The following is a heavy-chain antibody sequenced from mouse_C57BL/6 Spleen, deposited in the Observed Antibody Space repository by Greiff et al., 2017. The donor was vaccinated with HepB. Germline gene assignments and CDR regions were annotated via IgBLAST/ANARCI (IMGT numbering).Heavy chain of an antibody. CDR2: INPNNGGT. V-gene: IGHV1-18*01. CDR1: GYTFTDYN. D-gene: IGHD1-1*01. Sequence: VQLQQSGPELVKPGASVKIPCKASGYTFTDYNMDWVKQIHGKSLEWIGDINPNNGGTIYNQKFKGKATLTVDKSSSTAYMELRSLTSEDTAVYYCERWGYGSRLDYWGQGTTLTVSS. J-gene: IGHJ2*01. CDR3: ERWGYGSRLDY.